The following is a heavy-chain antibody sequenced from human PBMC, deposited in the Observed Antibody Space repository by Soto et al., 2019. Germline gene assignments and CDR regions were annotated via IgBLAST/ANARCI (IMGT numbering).Heavy chain of an antibody. J-gene: IGHJ4*02. Sequence: SETLSLTCTVSGGSISSYYWSWIRQPPGKGLEWIGYIYSSGSTNYNPSLKSRVTISVDTSKNQFSLKLSSVTAADTAVYYCARDIRYFDYWGQGTLVTVSS. CDR2: IYSSGST. CDR1: GGSISSYY. CDR3: ARDIRYFDY. D-gene: IGHD2-2*02. V-gene: IGHV4-59*01.